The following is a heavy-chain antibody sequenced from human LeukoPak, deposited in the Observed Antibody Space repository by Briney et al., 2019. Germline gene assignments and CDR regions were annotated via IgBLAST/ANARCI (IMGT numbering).Heavy chain of an antibody. D-gene: IGHD6-13*01. Sequence: ASVKVSCKASGYTFTSYDINWVRQATGQGLEWMGWMNPNSGNTGYAQKFQGRVTMTRNTSISTAYMELSSLRSEDTAMYYCERGARSWYFNSWGQGTRVTVSS. CDR3: ERGARSWYFNS. J-gene: IGHJ4*02. V-gene: IGHV1-8*01. CDR1: GYTFTSYD. CDR2: MNPNSGNT.